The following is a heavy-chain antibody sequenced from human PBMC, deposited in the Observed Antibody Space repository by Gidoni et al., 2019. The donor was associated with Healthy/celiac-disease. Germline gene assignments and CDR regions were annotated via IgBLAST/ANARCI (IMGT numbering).Heavy chain of an antibody. CDR1: GFTFSSYS. CDR3: ARVETGYLYYFDY. CDR2: ISSSSSTI. V-gene: IGHV3-48*01. D-gene: IGHD3-9*01. Sequence: EVQLVESGGGLVQPGGSLRLSCAASGFTFSSYSMNWVRQAPGKGLEWVSYISSSSSTIYYADSVKGRFTISRDNAKNSLYLQMNSLRAEDTAVYYCARVETGYLYYFDYWGQGTLVTVSS. J-gene: IGHJ4*02.